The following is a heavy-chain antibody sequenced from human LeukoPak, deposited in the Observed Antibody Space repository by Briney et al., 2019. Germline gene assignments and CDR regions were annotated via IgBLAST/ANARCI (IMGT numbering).Heavy chain of an antibody. Sequence: PGGSLRLSCAASGFTFSSYSMNWVRQAPGKGLEWVSYISSSSSTIYYADSVKGRFTISRDNAKNSLYLQMNSLRAEDTAVYYCARARSGAFDIWGQGTMVTVSS. V-gene: IGHV3-48*04. CDR3: ARARSGAFDI. CDR2: ISSSSSTI. CDR1: GFTFSSYS. D-gene: IGHD7-27*01. J-gene: IGHJ3*02.